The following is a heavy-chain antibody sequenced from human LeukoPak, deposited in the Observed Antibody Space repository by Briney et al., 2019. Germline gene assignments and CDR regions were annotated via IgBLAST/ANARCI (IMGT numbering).Heavy chain of an antibody. Sequence: GGSLRLSCAASGFTFSSYSVNWVRQAPGKGLEWVSSISSSGNYIEYADSVKGRFTISRDNAKNSLYPQMNSLRAEDTAVYYCAREGPLTGDAFDIWGQGTMATVSS. J-gene: IGHJ3*02. CDR3: AREGPLTGDAFDI. D-gene: IGHD7-27*01. CDR1: GFTFSSYS. V-gene: IGHV3-21*01. CDR2: ISSSGNYI.